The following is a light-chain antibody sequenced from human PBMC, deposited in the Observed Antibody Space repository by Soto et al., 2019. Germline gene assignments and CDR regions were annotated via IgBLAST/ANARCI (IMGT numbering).Light chain of an antibody. Sequence: DIQMTQSPSTLSASVGDRVTITCRASQSINTWLAWYQQKPGKAPKLLIYRASTLESGVPSRFSGSGSGTEFTLTISRLEPEDFAVYHCQQYGRSWTFGQGTKVDIK. CDR3: QQYGRSWT. CDR1: QSINTW. CDR2: RAS. V-gene: IGKV1-5*03. J-gene: IGKJ1*01.